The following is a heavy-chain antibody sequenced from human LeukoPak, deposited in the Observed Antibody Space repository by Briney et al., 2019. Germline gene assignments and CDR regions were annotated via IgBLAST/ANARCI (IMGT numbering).Heavy chain of an antibody. Sequence: TGGSLRLSCAASGFTFSSYAMHWVRQAPGKGVEWVAVISYDGSNKYYADSVKGRFTISRDNSKNTLYLQMNSLRAEDTAVYYCARDLSHYYGSGSYYKGAPYFDYWGQGTLVTVSS. CDR2: ISYDGSNK. J-gene: IGHJ4*02. CDR1: GFTFSSYA. V-gene: IGHV3-30*04. CDR3: ARDLSHYYGSGSYYKGAPYFDY. D-gene: IGHD3-10*01.